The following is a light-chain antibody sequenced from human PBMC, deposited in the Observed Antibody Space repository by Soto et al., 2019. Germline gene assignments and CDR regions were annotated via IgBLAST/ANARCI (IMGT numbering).Light chain of an antibody. CDR1: SSNIGSNT. J-gene: IGLJ3*02. CDR3: AARDDSLSGHWV. Sequence: QSVLTQPPSASGTPGQRVTISCSGSSSNIGSNTVYWYQQLPGTAPKLLIYRNNQRPSGVPDRFAGSKSGTSASLAISGLRSEDEADYYCAARDDSLSGHWVFGGGTKLTVL. CDR2: RNN. V-gene: IGLV1-47*01.